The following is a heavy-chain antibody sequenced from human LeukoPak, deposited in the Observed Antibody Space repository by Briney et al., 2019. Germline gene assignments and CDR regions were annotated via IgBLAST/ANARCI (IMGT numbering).Heavy chain of an antibody. J-gene: IGHJ4*02. V-gene: IGHV3-30-3*01. CDR2: ISYDGSNK. CDR1: GFTFSSYA. Sequence: AGGSLRLSCAASGFTFSSYAMHWVRQAPGKGLEWVAVISYDGSNKYCADSVKGRFTISRDNSKNTLYLQMNSLRAEDTAVYYCARDPNQYDSSGYGGFDYWGQGTLVTVSS. CDR3: ARDPNQYDSSGYGGFDY. D-gene: IGHD3-22*01.